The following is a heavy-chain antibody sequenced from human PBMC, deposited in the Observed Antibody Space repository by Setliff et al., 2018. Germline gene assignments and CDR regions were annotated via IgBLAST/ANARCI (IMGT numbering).Heavy chain of an antibody. D-gene: IGHD3-22*01. CDR1: GGSFSGNY. J-gene: IGHJ3*02. CDR2: INHSGST. Sequence: SETLSLTCAVYGGSFSGNYWSWIRQPPGKGLEWIGEINHSGSTNHNPSLKSRVTISVDTSKNQFSLNLSSVTAADTAMYYCARDHYDSRGSYAFDIWGQGTVVTVSS. V-gene: IGHV4-34*01. CDR3: ARDHYDSRGSYAFDI.